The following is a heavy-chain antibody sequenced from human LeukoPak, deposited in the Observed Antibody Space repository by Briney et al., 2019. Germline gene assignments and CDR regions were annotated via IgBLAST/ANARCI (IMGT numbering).Heavy chain of an antibody. V-gene: IGHV3-21*06. D-gene: IGHD5-18*01. CDR2: ISSRSNFI. CDR1: GLTFSTYT. Sequence: GGSLRLSCAASGLTFSTYTMHWVRQAPGKGLEWLSSISSRSNFINYSDSVRRRFTISRDNADNSLFLQMNSLSAEDTAVYYCARARVYGYSSGGLIDFWGQGTTVTVSS. J-gene: IGHJ4*02. CDR3: ARARVYGYSSGGLIDF.